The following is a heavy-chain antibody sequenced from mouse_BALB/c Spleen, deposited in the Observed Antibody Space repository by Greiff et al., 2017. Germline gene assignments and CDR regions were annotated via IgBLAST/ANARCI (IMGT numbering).Heavy chain of an antibody. V-gene: IGHV5-6-2*01. Sequence: EVNVVESGGGLVKLGGSLKLSCAASGFTFSSYYMSWVRQTPEKRLELVAAINSNGGSTYYPDTVKGRFTISRDNAKNTLYLQMSSLKSEDTALYYCARHRGLRQGNFDVWGAGTTVTVSS. CDR2: INSNGGST. CDR1: GFTFSSYY. J-gene: IGHJ1*01. CDR3: ARHRGLRQGNFDV. D-gene: IGHD1-2*01.